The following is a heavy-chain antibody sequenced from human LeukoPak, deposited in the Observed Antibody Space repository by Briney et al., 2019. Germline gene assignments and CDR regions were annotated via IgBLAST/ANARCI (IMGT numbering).Heavy chain of an antibody. D-gene: IGHD3-3*01. J-gene: IGHJ3*02. CDR2: INPNSGGT. V-gene: IGHV1-2*02. CDR1: GYTFTCYY. Sequence: ASVKLSFKSSGYTFTCYYIDWVRQAPGQGLEWVGGINPNSGGTNYAQKFQGRGTMTRDTAISTAYMDLNMLRSNDAAVYYCARDSRQSTIFGVVGAFAIWGQGQMAPVSS. CDR3: ARDSRQSTIFGVVGAFAI.